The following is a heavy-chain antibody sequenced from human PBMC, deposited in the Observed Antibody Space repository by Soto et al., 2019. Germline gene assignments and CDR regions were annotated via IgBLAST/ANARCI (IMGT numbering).Heavy chain of an antibody. J-gene: IGHJ4*02. D-gene: IGHD1-26*01. CDR3: AKDSSGSYSEADY. CDR2: ISGSGGST. V-gene: IGHV3-23*01. Sequence: AASGFTFSSYAMSWVRQAPGKGLEWVSAISGSGGSTYYADSVKGRFTISRDNSKNTLYLQMNSLRAEDTAVYYCAKDSSGSYSEADYWGQGTLVTVSS. CDR1: GFTFSSYA.